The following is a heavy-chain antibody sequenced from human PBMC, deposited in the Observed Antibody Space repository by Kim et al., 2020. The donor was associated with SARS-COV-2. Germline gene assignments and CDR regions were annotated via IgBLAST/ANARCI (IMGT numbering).Heavy chain of an antibody. D-gene: IGHD3-22*01. J-gene: IGHJ4*02. CDR3: ALRLGYYHETFDY. Sequence: SGPTLVKPTQTLTLTCTFSGFSLTTSGVGVGWVRQPPGKALEWLGIIYWDDDEHYSPSLKSRVTITKDTSKKQVVLTMTNMDPADAGTYYCALRLGYYHETFDYWGQGTLVTVSS. CDR2: IYWDDDE. CDR1: GFSLTTSGVG. V-gene: IGHV2-5*02.